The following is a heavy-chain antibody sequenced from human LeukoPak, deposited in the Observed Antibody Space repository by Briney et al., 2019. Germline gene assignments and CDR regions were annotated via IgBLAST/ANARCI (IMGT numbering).Heavy chain of an antibody. V-gene: IGHV3-30-3*01. D-gene: IGHD6-13*01. CDR1: GFTFSSYA. CDR3: ARVRGIAAADHFDY. CDR2: ISYDGSNK. Sequence: PGRSLRLSCAASGFTFSSYAMHWVRQAPGKGLEWVAVISYDGSNKYYADSVKGRFTISRDNSKNTLYLQMNSLRAEDTAVYYCARVRGIAAADHFDYWGQGTLVTVSS. J-gene: IGHJ4*02.